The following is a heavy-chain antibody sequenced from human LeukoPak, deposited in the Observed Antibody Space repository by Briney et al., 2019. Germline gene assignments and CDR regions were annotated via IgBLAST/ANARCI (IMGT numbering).Heavy chain of an antibody. Sequence: GGSLRLSCAASGFTLSSYAMSWVRQAPGKGLEWVSGISGSGGTTYYADSVKGRFTISRDNSKNTVYLQMNSLRAEDTAVYYCAKKSGYDYDLDYWGQGTLVTVSS. CDR2: ISGSGGTT. CDR1: GFTLSSYA. J-gene: IGHJ4*02. CDR3: AKKSGYDYDLDY. V-gene: IGHV3-23*01. D-gene: IGHD5-12*01.